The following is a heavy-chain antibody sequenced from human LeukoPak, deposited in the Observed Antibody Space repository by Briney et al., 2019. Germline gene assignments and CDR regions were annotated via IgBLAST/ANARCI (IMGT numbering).Heavy chain of an antibody. CDR1: GYTFTGYY. V-gene: IGHV1-2*02. CDR3: ARVRAKTGTGIGP. J-gene: IGHJ5*02. CDR2: ISAYNGNT. Sequence: ASVKVSCKASGYTFTGYYMHWVRQAPGQGLEWMGWISAYNGNTNYAQKFQGRVTMTRDTSISTAYMELSRLRSDDTAVYYCARVRAKTGTGIGPWGQGTLVTVSS. D-gene: IGHD1-1*01.